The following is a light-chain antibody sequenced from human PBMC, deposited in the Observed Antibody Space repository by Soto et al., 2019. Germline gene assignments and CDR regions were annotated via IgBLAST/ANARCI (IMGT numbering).Light chain of an antibody. CDR3: QQYDNWPPIT. Sequence: VMTQSPATLSVSPGERATVSCRASQSVSSNLAWYQQNPGQAPRLLIFDASNRATGIPARFSGSGSGTDFTLTISSLEPEDFAVYYCQQYDNWPPITFGQGTRLEIK. J-gene: IGKJ5*01. CDR2: DAS. V-gene: IGKV3D-15*01. CDR1: QSVSSN.